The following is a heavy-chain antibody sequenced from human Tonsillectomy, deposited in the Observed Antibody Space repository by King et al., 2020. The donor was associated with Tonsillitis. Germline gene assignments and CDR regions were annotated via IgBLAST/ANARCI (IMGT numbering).Heavy chain of an antibody. V-gene: IGHV1-69*01. D-gene: IGHD3-22*01. CDR2: IIPIFGTA. CDR3: ARAELDYYDSINNAFEI. J-gene: IGHJ3*02. CDR1: GGTFSSYA. Sequence: QLVQSGAEVKKPGSSVKVSCKASGGTFSSYAISWVRQAPGQGLEWMGGIIPIFGTANYAQKFQGRVTITADESTSTAYMELSSLRSEDTAVYYCARAELDYYDSINNAFEIWGKGTMVTVSS.